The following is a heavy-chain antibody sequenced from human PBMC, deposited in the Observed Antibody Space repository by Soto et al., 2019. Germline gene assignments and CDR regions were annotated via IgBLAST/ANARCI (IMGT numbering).Heavy chain of an antibody. CDR1: GFTFSSYS. V-gene: IGHV3-21*01. CDR2: ISSSSSYI. Sequence: EVQLVESGGGLVKPGGSLRLSCAASGFTFSSYSMNWVRQAPGKGLEWVSSISSSSSYIYYADSVKGRFTISRDNANNSLYLQMNILGAEDTAVYYCSSGAYYYDSSGYYYYWGQGTLVTVSS. CDR3: SSGAYYYDSSGYYYY. D-gene: IGHD3-22*01. J-gene: IGHJ4*02.